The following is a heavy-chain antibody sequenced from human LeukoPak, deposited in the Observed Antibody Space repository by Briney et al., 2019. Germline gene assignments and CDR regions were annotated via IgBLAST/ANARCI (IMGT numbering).Heavy chain of an antibody. Sequence: SETLSLTCTVSGGSISSYYWSWIRQPPGKGLEWIGYIYYSGNTNYNPSLKSRVTMSVDMSKNQFSLNLSSVTAADTAVYYCARDGLGYGSPLDSWGQGTLVTVSS. V-gene: IGHV4-59*01. CDR2: IYYSGNT. CDR1: GGSISSYY. J-gene: IGHJ4*02. D-gene: IGHD3-16*01. CDR3: ARDGLGYGSPLDS.